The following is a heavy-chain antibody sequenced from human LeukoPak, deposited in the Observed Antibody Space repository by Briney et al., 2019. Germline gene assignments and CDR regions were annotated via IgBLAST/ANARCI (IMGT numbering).Heavy chain of an antibody. V-gene: IGHV1-69*13. CDR1: GGIFSSYA. Sequence: ASVKVSCKASGGIFSSYAISWVRQAPGQGLEWMGGIIPVFGTSNYAQTFQGRVTITADESTSTAYMELRSLRSEDTAVYYCARAGCSSTNCYSREGYYFYYGLDVWGQRTTVNVSS. CDR2: IIPVFGTS. D-gene: IGHD2-2*02. CDR3: ARAGCSSTNCYSREGYYFYYGLDV. J-gene: IGHJ6*02.